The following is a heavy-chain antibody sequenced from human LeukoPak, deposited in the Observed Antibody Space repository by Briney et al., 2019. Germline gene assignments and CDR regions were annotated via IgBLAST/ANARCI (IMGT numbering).Heavy chain of an antibody. V-gene: IGHV3-48*03. Sequence: PGGSLRLSCAASGFTFSSYEMNWVRQAPGKGLEWVSYISSSGSTIYYADSVKGRFTISRDNAKNPLYLQMNSLRAEDTAVYYCARGAYSSGWFTSYFDYWGQGTLVTVSS. CDR3: ARGAYSSGWFTSYFDY. D-gene: IGHD6-19*01. CDR2: ISSSGSTI. CDR1: GFTFSSYE. J-gene: IGHJ4*02.